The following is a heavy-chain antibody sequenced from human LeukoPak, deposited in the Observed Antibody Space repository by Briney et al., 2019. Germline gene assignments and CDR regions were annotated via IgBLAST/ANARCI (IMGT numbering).Heavy chain of an antibody. J-gene: IGHJ4*02. CDR3: ALTFFDPTGRFGESDY. D-gene: IGHD3-10*01. V-gene: IGHV1-2*06. CDR2: INPNSGGT. CDR1: GYTFTGYY. Sequence: ASVKVSCKASGYTFTGYYMHWVRQAPGQGLEWMGRINPNSGGTNYAQKFQGRVTMTRDTSISTAYMELSRLRSDDTAVYYCALTFFDPTGRFGESDYWGQGTLVTVSS.